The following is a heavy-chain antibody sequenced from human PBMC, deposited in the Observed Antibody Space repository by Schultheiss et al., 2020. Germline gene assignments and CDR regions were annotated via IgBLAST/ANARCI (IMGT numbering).Heavy chain of an antibody. CDR2: INHSGST. CDR3: ARGGYSGYDGLSDY. V-gene: IGHV4-30-2*01. D-gene: IGHD5-12*01. J-gene: IGHJ4*02. CDR1: GGSISSGGYS. Sequence: SETLSLTCAVSGGSISSGGYSWSWIRQPPGKGLEWIGEINHSGSTNYNPSLKSRVTISVDTSKNQFSLKLSSVTAADTAVYYCARGGYSGYDGLSDYWGQGTLVTVSS.